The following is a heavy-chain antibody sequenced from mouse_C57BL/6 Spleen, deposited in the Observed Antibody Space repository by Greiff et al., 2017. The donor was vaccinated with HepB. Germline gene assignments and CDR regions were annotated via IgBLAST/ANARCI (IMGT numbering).Heavy chain of an antibody. D-gene: IGHD4-1*01. Sequence: EVKLVESGGGLVQSGRSLRLSCATSGFTFSDFYMEWVRQAPGKGLEWIAASRNKANDYTTEYSASVKGRFIVSRDTSQSILYLQMNALRAEDTAIYYCARANWDGSFAYWGQGTLVTVSA. CDR2: SRNKANDYTT. CDR3: ARANWDGSFAY. J-gene: IGHJ3*01. V-gene: IGHV7-1*01. CDR1: GFTFSDFY.